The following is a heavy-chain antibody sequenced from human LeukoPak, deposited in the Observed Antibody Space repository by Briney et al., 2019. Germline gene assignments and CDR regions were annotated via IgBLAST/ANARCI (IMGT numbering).Heavy chain of an antibody. CDR2: INPNSGGT. D-gene: IGHD2-2*01. V-gene: IGHV1-2*02. CDR1: GYTSTGYY. Sequence: ASVKVSCKASGYTSTGYYMHWVRQAPGQGLEWMGWINPNSGGTNYAQKFQGRVTMTRDTSISTAYMELSRLRSDDTAVYYCAMYRSSTSCPLDYWGQGTLVTVSS. J-gene: IGHJ4*02. CDR3: AMYRSSTSCPLDY.